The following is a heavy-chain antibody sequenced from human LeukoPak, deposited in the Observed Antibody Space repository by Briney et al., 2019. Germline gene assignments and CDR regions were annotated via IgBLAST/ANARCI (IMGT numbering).Heavy chain of an antibody. CDR3: ASSVAAASWGFDY. D-gene: IGHD6-13*01. CDR2: IYPGDSDT. CDR1: GYSFTSYW. V-gene: IGHV5-51*01. J-gene: IGHJ4*02. Sequence: GESLKISCKGSGYSFTSYWIGWVRQMPGKGLEWMGIIYPGDSDTRYSPSFQGQVTISADKSISTAYLQWSSLKASDTAMYYCASSVAAASWGFDYWGQGTLVTVSS.